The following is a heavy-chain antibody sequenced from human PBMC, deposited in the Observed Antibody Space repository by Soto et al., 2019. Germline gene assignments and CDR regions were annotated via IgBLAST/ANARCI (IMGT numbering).Heavy chain of an antibody. Sequence: GGSLRLSCEASGFTFETTALSWVRQAPGKGLEWVATISGTGLSKYYADSMKSRFIISRDNSRNTLYLQMNSLNIEDSAVYYCSGAESPDTAYFSLYWGQGTPVTVSS. CDR2: ISGTGLSK. CDR3: SGAESPDTAYFSLY. D-gene: IGHD1-26*01. CDR1: GFTFETTA. J-gene: IGHJ4*02. V-gene: IGHV3-23*01.